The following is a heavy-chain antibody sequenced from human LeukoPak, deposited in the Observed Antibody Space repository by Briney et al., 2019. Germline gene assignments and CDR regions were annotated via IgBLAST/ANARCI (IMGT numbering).Heavy chain of an antibody. Sequence: SETLSLTCAVYGGSFSGYYWSWIRQPPGKGLEWIGEINHSGSTNYNPSLKSRVTISVYTSKNQFSLKLSSVTAADTAVYYCARGGCSGGSCYAHYYYGIDVWGKRTTVTVSS. CDR1: GGSFSGYY. CDR3: ARGGCSGGSCYAHYYYGIDV. D-gene: IGHD2-15*01. J-gene: IGHJ6*04. CDR2: INHSGST. V-gene: IGHV4-34*01.